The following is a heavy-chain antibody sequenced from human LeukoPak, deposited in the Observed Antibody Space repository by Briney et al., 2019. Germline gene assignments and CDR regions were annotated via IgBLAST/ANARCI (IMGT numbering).Heavy chain of an antibody. Sequence: GGSLRLSCAASGFTFSNYWMSWVRQAPGKGLEWVANIKQDGNAKYYVDSVKGRFTISRDNAKNSLYLQMNSLRAEDTAVYYCARKKIVVVPAAPLAGSYYYYGTDVWGQGTTVTVSS. CDR2: IKQDGNAK. D-gene: IGHD2-2*01. J-gene: IGHJ6*02. CDR3: ARKKIVVVPAAPLAGSYYYYGTDV. CDR1: GFTFSNYW. V-gene: IGHV3-7*01.